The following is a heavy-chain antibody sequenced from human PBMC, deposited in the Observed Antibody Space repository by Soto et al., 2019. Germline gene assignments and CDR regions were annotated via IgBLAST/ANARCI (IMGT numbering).Heavy chain of an antibody. CDR1: GYTFTGYY. D-gene: IGHD5-12*01. V-gene: IGHV1-2*02. CDR2: INPNSGGT. J-gene: IGHJ6*02. CDR3: AXERASGYDAPVYYYGMDV. Sequence: GASVKVSCKASGYTFTGYYMHWVRQAPGQGLEWMGWINPNSGGTNYAQKFQGRVTMTRDTSISTAYMELSRLRSDDTAVYYCAXERASGYDAPVYYYGMDVWGQGTAVTVSS.